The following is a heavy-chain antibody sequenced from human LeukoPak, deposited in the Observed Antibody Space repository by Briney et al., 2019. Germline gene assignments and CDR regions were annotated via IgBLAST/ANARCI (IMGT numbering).Heavy chain of an antibody. J-gene: IGHJ4*02. Sequence: ASVKVSCKAFEYTFTGYHIHWIRQAPGQGLERMGWINPNSGGTKYAHKFQGRVTMTRDTSISTAYMELSSLRSEDTAVYYCARVRCSSTSCHPYDYWGQGTLVTVSS. CDR1: EYTFTGYH. CDR3: ARVRCSSTSCHPYDY. D-gene: IGHD2-2*01. V-gene: IGHV1-2*02. CDR2: INPNSGGT.